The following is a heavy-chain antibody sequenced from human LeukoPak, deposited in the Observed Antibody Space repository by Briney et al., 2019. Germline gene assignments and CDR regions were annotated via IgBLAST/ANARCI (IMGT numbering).Heavy chain of an antibody. V-gene: IGHV3-23*01. CDR3: ARAESSNWYWYFDL. D-gene: IGHD6-13*01. CDR2: ISGGGGGT. J-gene: IGHJ2*01. Sequence: GGSLRLSCSVSGFTFSNYAMTWVRQAPGKGPELVSSISGGGGGTRYADSVKGRFTISRDNSKNTLYLQMNTLRAEDTAVYYCARAESSNWYWYFDLWGRGTLVTTSS. CDR1: GFTFSNYA.